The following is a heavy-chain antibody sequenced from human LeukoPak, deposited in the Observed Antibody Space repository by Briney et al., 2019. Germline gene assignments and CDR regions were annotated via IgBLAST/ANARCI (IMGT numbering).Heavy chain of an antibody. CDR3: ARLDAAIAAAGTGWFDP. CDR2: IYYSGST. CDR1: GGSISSYY. J-gene: IGHJ5*02. D-gene: IGHD6-13*01. Sequence: SETLSLTCTVSGGSISSYYWSWIRQPPGKGLEWIGYIYYSGSTNYNPSLKSRVTISVDRSKNQFSLKLSSVTAADTAVYYCARLDAAIAAAGTGWFDPWGQGTLVTVSS. V-gene: IGHV4-59*12.